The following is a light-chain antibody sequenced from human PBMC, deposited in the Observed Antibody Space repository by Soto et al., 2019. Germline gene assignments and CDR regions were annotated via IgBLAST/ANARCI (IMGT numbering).Light chain of an antibody. V-gene: IGKV3-11*01. CDR3: QQRSNWPRT. Sequence: EIVLTQSPATLSLSPGERATLSCRASQSVSSYLAWYQQKPGQAPRLLIYDASNRATGIPARFSGSGSGTDLPLTISRLAHEDFAVYYCQQRSNWPRTFGQGTKLEIK. J-gene: IGKJ2*01. CDR2: DAS. CDR1: QSVSSY.